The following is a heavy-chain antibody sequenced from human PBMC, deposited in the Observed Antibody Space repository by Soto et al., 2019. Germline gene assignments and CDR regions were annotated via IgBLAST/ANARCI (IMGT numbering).Heavy chain of an antibody. CDR3: AKDRMATIYDAFDI. V-gene: IGHV4-61*03. CDR2: IYYGEST. D-gene: IGHD5-12*01. CDR1: GGSVSSGRYY. Sequence: PSETLSLTCTVSGGSVSSGRYYWSWIRQPPGKGLEWIGYIYYGESTNYNPSLRSRVTISVDTSKNHFSLNLNSMTAADTAVYYCAKDRMATIYDAFDIWGQGTMVTVS. J-gene: IGHJ3*02.